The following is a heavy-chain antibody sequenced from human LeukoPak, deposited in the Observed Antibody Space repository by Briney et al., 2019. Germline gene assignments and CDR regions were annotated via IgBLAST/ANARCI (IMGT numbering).Heavy chain of an antibody. V-gene: IGHV3-23*01. CDR1: GFTFSSYA. CDR2: ISGSGGST. D-gene: IGHD6-13*01. Sequence: PGGALRLSCAASGFTFSSYAMSWVRQAPGKGLEWVSAISGSGGSTYYSDSVKGRFTISRDNSKNTVYLQMNSLRAEDAAVYYCAFRGYSSSWYTLGYWGQGTLVTVSS. CDR3: AFRGYSSSWYTLGY. J-gene: IGHJ4*02.